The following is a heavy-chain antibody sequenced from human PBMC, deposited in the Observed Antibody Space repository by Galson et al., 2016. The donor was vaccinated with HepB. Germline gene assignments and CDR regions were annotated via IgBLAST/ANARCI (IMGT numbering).Heavy chain of an antibody. Sequence: QSGAEVKQPGASVQVSCKASGSTFNTDGFSWVRQAPGQGLEWMGWISSYNGNTNYAQKFRGRVTMTTDTPTSTAYMDLRSLRSDDTAVYYCVRDRCAGDCYWLGAARDYWGQGTLVSVSS. CDR3: VRDRCAGDCYWLGAARDY. CDR1: GSTFNTDG. CDR2: ISSYNGNT. J-gene: IGHJ4*02. D-gene: IGHD2-21*02. V-gene: IGHV1-18*04.